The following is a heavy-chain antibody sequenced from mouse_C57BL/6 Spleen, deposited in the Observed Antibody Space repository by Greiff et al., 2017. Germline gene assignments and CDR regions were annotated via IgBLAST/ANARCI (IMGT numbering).Heavy chain of an antibody. CDR3: ARGGGRAYGGYFDY. J-gene: IGHJ2*01. D-gene: IGHD3-3*01. V-gene: IGHV5-4*01. CDR1: GFTFSSYA. Sequence: EVQLQESGGGLVKPGGSLKLSCAASGFTFSSYAMSWVRQTPEKRLEWVATISDGGSYTYYPDNVKGRFTISRDNAKNNLYLQMSHLKSEDTAMYYCARGGGRAYGGYFDYWGQGTTLTVSS. CDR2: ISDGGSYT.